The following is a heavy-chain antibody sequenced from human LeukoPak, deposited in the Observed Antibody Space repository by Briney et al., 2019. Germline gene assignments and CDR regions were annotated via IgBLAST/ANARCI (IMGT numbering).Heavy chain of an antibody. CDR2: IDESGAGT. J-gene: IGHJ4*02. V-gene: IGHV3-23*01. Sequence: GGSLRLSCAASGFTFNSFAMSWVRQAPGKGLEWVSGIDESGAGTFYADSVKGRFTISRDNSKNTLFLQMNSLRVEDTAVYDCANTHDYGDYWGQGTLVTVSS. CDR1: GFTFNSFA. CDR3: ANTHDYGDY.